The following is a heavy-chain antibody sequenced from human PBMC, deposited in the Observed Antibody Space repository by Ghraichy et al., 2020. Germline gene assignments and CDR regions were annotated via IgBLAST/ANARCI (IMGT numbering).Heavy chain of an antibody. V-gene: IGHV3-64D*06. CDR1: GFTFSSYA. CDR2: ISSNGGST. CDR3: VATYYYDSSGYYYDMYYFQH. J-gene: IGHJ1*01. Sequence: LSLTCSASGFTFSSYAMHWVRQAPGKGLEYVSAISSNGGSTYYADSVKGRFTISRDNSKNTLYLQMSSLRAEDTAVYYCVATYYYDSSGYYYDMYYFQHCGQGTLVTVSS. D-gene: IGHD3-22*01.